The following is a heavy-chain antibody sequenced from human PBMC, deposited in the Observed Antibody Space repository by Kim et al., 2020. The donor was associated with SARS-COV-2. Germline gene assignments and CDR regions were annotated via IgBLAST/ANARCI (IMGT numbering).Heavy chain of an antibody. Sequence: SETLSLTCTVSGYSISSGYYWGWIRQPPGKGLEWIGSIYHSGSTYYNPSLKSRVTISVDTSKNQFSLKLSSVTAADTAVYYCARDNDGYNPYYYYYGMDVWGQGTTVTVSS. CDR2: IYHSGST. CDR1: GYSISSGYY. V-gene: IGHV4-38-2*02. CDR3: ARDNDGYNPYYYYYGMDV. D-gene: IGHD5-12*01. J-gene: IGHJ6*02.